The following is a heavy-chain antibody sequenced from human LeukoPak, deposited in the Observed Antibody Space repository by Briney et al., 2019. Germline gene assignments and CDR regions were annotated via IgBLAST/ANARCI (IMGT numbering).Heavy chain of an antibody. CDR3: AREANRAFDI. D-gene: IGHD1-14*01. V-gene: IGHV3-15*01. CDR2: IKSKADGGTT. J-gene: IGHJ3*02. Sequence: GGSLRLSCAASGFTFSSYWMIWVRQAPGKGLEWVGRIKSKADGGTTDYAAPVIGRFAISRDDSENTLYLQMNSLRAEDTAVYYCAREANRAFDIWGQGTMVTVSS. CDR1: GFTFSSYW.